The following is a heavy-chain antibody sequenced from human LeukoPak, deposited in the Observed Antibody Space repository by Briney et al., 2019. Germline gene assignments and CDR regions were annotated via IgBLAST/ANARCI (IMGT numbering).Heavy chain of an antibody. CDR1: GFTFSDYY. CDR3: ARDVVLGYSFGYADY. D-gene: IGHD5-18*01. Sequence: GGSLRLSCAASGFTFSDYYMSWIRQAPGKGLEWVSDISSSGSIIHYADSVKGRFTISRDNAKNPMYLQMNSLRAEDTAFYYCARDVVLGYSFGYADYWGQGTLVTVSS. J-gene: IGHJ4*02. CDR2: ISSSGSII. V-gene: IGHV3-11*01.